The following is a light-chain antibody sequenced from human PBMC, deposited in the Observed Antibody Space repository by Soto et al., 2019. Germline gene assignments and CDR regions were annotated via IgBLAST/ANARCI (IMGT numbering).Light chain of an antibody. Sequence: QSALTQPPSASGSPGQSVTISCTGTSGDVGGYNFVSWYQQHPGKAPKFMIYEVSKRPSGVPDRFSGSKSGNTASLTVSGLQAEDEADYYCSSYAGGIKWVFGGGTKLTAL. J-gene: IGLJ3*02. V-gene: IGLV2-8*01. CDR2: EVS. CDR1: SGDVGGYNF. CDR3: SSYAGGIKWV.